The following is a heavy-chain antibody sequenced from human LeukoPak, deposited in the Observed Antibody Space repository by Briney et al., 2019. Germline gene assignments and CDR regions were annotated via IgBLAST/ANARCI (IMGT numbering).Heavy chain of an antibody. J-gene: IGHJ4*02. D-gene: IGHD3-22*01. CDR1: GFTFSSYG. Sequence: GGSLRLSCAASGFTFSSYGMSWVRQAPGKGLEWVSAISGSGGSTYYADSVKGRFTISRDNSRNTLYLQMNSLRAEDTAVYYCAKEYYYDSSGYSNFDYWGQGTLVTVSS. CDR2: ISGSGGST. V-gene: IGHV3-23*01. CDR3: AKEYYYDSSGYSNFDY.